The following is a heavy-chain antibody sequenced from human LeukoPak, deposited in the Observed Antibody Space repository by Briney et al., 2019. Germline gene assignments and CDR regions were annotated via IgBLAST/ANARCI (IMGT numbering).Heavy chain of an antibody. Sequence: SETLSLTCTVSGVSISSSNSYWGWIRQPPGKGLEWIGSIYYSGNTYYNASLKSQVSISIDTSKNQFSLKLTSVTAADTAVYYCARQAGRGSSWYSSYRLNWFDPWGQGTLVTVSS. D-gene: IGHD6-13*01. J-gene: IGHJ5*02. CDR2: IYYSGNT. V-gene: IGHV4-39*01. CDR3: ARQAGRGSSWYSSYRLNWFDP. CDR1: GVSISSSNSY.